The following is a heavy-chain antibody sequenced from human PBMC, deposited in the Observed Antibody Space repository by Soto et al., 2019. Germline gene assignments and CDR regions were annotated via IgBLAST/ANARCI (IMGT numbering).Heavy chain of an antibody. D-gene: IGHD3-16*01. J-gene: IGHJ3*02. CDR2: ISSSSSTI. CDR1: GFTFSSYS. CDR3: ASLATFGGVMGHDAFDI. Sequence: EVQLVESGGGLVQPGGSLRLSCAASGFTFSSYSMNWVRQAPGKGLEWVSYISSSSSTIYYADSVKGRFTISRDNAKNSLYLQMNSLRAEDTAVYYCASLATFGGVMGHDAFDIWGQGTMVTVSS. V-gene: IGHV3-48*01.